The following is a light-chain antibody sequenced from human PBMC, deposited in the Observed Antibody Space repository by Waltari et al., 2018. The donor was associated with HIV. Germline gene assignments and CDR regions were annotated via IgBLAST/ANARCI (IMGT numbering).Light chain of an antibody. J-gene: IGLJ3*02. CDR3: ASFTGDNTVM. CDR1: ARDFGLSNF. CDR2: DVD. Sequence: AVTQPASVSGLPGQSTTISCPGAARDFGLSNFVSWYQQHSGQPPKLILYDVDRRASGVSDRFSGSMSGNTASLTISGLRAEDEAHYYCASFTGDNTVMFGGGTEVTVL. V-gene: IGLV2-14*03.